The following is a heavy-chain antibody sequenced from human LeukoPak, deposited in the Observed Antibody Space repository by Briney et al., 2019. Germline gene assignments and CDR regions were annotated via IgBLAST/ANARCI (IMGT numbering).Heavy chain of an antibody. CDR2: ISGSGGST. D-gene: IGHD3-22*01. V-gene: IGHV3-23*01. J-gene: IGHJ3*02. CDR3: ARGGRGSAAVVAPRSFDI. CDR1: GFTFSSYA. Sequence: GGSLRLSCAASGFTFSSYAMSWVRQAPGKGLEWVSAISGSGGSTYYADSVKGRFTISRDISKNTLYLQMNNLRAEDSALYYCARGGRGSAAVVAPRSFDIWGQGTMVTVSS.